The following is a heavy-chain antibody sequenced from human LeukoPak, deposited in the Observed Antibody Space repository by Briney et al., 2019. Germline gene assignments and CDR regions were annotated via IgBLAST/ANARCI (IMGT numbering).Heavy chain of an antibody. Sequence: GGSLRLSCAASGFTFSSYAMSWVRQAPGKGLEWVSAISGSGGSTYYADSVKGRFTISRYNSKNTLYLQMNSLRAEDTAVYYCAKDDDFWSGYLKAFDTWGQGTMVTVSS. CDR3: AKDDDFWSGYLKAFDT. D-gene: IGHD3-3*01. J-gene: IGHJ3*02. CDR1: GFTFSSYA. V-gene: IGHV3-23*01. CDR2: ISGSGGST.